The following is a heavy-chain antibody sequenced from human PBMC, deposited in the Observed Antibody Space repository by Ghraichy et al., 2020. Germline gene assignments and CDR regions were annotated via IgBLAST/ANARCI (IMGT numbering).Heavy chain of an antibody. CDR3: ARGSKVVRFYYYDGMDV. CDR2: ISVSSRNT. V-gene: IGHV3-48*02. D-gene: IGHD4-23*01. Sequence: GGSLRLSCAASGFTFSGYTMNWVRQAPGKGLEWLSYISVSSRNTFYADSVKGRFTISRDNAKNSLYLQVKSLRDEDTAVYYCARGSKVVRFYYYDGMDVWGKGTTVTVSS. CDR1: GFTFSGYT. J-gene: IGHJ6*04.